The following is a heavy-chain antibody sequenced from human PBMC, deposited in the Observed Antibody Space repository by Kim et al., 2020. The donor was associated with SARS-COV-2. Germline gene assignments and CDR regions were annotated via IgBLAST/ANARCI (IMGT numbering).Heavy chain of an antibody. Sequence: NYNPSLKSRVTISVDTSKNQFSLKLSSVTAADTAVYYCARGGMEATVWDYWGQGTLVTVSS. CDR3: ARGGMEATVWDY. J-gene: IGHJ4*02. V-gene: IGHV4-34*01. D-gene: IGHD5-12*01.